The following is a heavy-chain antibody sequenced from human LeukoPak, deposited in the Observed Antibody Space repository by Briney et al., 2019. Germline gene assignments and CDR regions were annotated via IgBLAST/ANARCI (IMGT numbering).Heavy chain of an antibody. Sequence: ASVKVSCKVSGYTLTELSMHWVRQAPGKGLEWMGGFDPEDGETIYAQKFQGRVTMTEDTSTDTAYMELSSLRSEDTAVYYCATLTDLYYYYGMDVWGQGTTGTVSS. CDR1: GYTLTELS. D-gene: IGHD3-16*01. J-gene: IGHJ6*02. V-gene: IGHV1-24*01. CDR2: FDPEDGET. CDR3: ATLTDLYYYYGMDV.